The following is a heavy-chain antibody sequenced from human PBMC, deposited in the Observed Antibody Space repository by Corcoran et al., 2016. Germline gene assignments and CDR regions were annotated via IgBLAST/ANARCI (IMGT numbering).Heavy chain of an antibody. D-gene: IGHD4-17*01. J-gene: IGHJ6*02. V-gene: IGHV3-15*07. Sequence: EVQVVESGGGLVKPGGSLRLSCAASGFTFTKAWMNWVRQAPGKGLEWVGRIKSNIDGGTADYAEPVKGRFTISRDDSKNTLYLQMNSLKTDDTSVYYCATALFGEYDLFPNYYSYAMDVWGQGTTVTVSS. CDR2: IKSNIDGGTA. CDR1: GFTFTKAW. CDR3: ATALFGEYDLFPNYYSYAMDV.